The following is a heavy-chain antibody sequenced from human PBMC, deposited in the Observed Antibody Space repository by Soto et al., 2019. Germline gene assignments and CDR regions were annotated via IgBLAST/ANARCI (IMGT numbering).Heavy chain of an antibody. CDR3: ATSQKGYNWNYFGH. CDR2: VFYTGFT. J-gene: IGHJ4*02. D-gene: IGHD1-20*01. V-gene: IGHV4-38-2*01. CDR1: GYSISSGYY. Sequence: SETLSLTCAVSGYSISSGYYWGWLRQPPGKGLEWIGSVFYTGFTSYNPSLESRVSVSVDTSKNQFSLKVSGVSAADTAVYYCATSQKGYNWNYFGHWGQGALVTVSS.